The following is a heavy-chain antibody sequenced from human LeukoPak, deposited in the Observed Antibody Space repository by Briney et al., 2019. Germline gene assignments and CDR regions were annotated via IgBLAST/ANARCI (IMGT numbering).Heavy chain of an antibody. Sequence: GTSLRLSCAASGFTFGSTGMHWVRLPPGKGLEWVALLRYDGITKYYAESVQGRFTISRNISKSTLYLEMNSLRAEDTAVYYCASGYGRLSSNWGRGTLVTVSS. J-gene: IGHJ4*02. V-gene: IGHV3-33*01. D-gene: IGHD5-18*01. CDR1: GFTFGSTG. CDR3: ASGYGRLSSN. CDR2: LRYDGITK.